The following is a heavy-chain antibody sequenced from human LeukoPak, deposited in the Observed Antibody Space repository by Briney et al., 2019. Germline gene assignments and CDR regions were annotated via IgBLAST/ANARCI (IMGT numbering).Heavy chain of an antibody. Sequence: ASVKVSCKASGYTFTSYAMNWVRQAPGQGLEWMGWINTNTGNPTYAQGFTGRFVFSLGTSVSTAYLQISSLKAEDTAVYYCARDVGWVRGVIIDEDNWFDPWGQGTLVTVSS. CDR1: GYTFTSYA. CDR2: INTNTGNP. D-gene: IGHD3-10*01. CDR3: ARDVGWVRGVIIDEDNWFDP. V-gene: IGHV7-4-1*02. J-gene: IGHJ5*02.